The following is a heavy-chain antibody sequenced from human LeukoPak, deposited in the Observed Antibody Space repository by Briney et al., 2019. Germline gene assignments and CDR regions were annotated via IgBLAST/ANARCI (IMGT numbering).Heavy chain of an antibody. CDR2: ISPYNGHT. CDR3: ARDRNNYGSGSYPSDY. Sequence: VASVTVSCTASGYTFTSYGISWVRQVPGQRLEWMGWISPYNGHTKYADKLQGRITMTTDTSTSTAYMELRSLRSDDTAVYSCARDRNNYGSGSYPSDYWGQGTLVTVSS. V-gene: IGHV1-18*01. D-gene: IGHD3-10*01. J-gene: IGHJ4*02. CDR1: GYTFTSYG.